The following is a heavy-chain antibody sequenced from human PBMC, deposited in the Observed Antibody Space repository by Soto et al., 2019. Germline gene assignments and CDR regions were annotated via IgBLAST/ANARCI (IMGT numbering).Heavy chain of an antibody. J-gene: IGHJ5*02. CDR3: ARDSSRRDSSYNWFDP. V-gene: IGHV3-21*01. Sequence: GGSLRLSCAASGFTFSSYSMNWVRQAPGKGLEWVSSISSSSSYIYYADSVKGRFTISRDNAKNSLYLQMNSLRAEDTAVYYCARDSSRRDSSYNWFDPWGQGTLVTVSS. CDR2: ISSSSSYI. CDR1: GFTFSSYS. D-gene: IGHD6-6*01.